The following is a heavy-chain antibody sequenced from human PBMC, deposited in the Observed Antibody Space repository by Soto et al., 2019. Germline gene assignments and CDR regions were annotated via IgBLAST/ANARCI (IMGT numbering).Heavy chain of an antibody. V-gene: IGHV1-69*04. CDR1: GGTFSSYT. CDR3: ARDPPYSSSWSYFDY. J-gene: IGHJ4*02. Sequence: SVKVSCKASGGTFSSYTISWVRQAPGQGLEWMGRIIPILGIANYAQKFQGRVTIIADKSTSTAYMELSSLRSEDTAVYYCARDPPYSSSWSYFDYWGQGTLVTVSS. CDR2: IIPILGIA. D-gene: IGHD6-13*01.